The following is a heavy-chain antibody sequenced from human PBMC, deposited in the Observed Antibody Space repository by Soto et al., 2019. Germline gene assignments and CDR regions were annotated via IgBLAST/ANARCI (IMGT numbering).Heavy chain of an antibody. CDR3: ARHSWSGYVRWRTPFDY. CDR1: GYIFGKYW. V-gene: IGHV5-10-1*01. J-gene: IGHJ4*02. D-gene: IGHD3-3*01. Sequence: PGESLKISCEGSGYIFGKYWISWVRQMPGKGLEWMGRIDPSDSYTNYSPAFQGTVSISVDTSTSTAYLQWGSLKASDTAMYYCARHSWSGYVRWRTPFDYWGQGTLVTVSS. CDR2: IDPSDSYT.